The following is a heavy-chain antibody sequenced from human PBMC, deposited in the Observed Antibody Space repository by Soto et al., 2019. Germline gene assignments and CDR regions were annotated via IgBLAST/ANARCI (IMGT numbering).Heavy chain of an antibody. CDR2: IKQDGSEK. J-gene: IGHJ6*02. CDR1: GFTFSSYW. V-gene: IGHV3-7*01. Sequence: GGSLRLSYAASGFTFSSYWMSWVRQAPGKGLEWVANIKQDGSEKYYVDSVKGRFTISRDNAKNSLYLQMNSLRAEDTAVYYCARDPNIVLVPAALRSYYYYYGMDVWGQGTTVTVSS. CDR3: ARDPNIVLVPAALRSYYYYYGMDV. D-gene: IGHD2-2*01.